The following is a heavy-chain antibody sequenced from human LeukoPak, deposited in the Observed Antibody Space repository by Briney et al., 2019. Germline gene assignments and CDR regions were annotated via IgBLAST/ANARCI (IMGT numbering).Heavy chain of an antibody. D-gene: IGHD3-9*01. CDR1: GFTFSSYA. CDR3: ASIFARYFDWSALDP. CDR2: ISGSGGST. V-gene: IGHV3-23*01. J-gene: IGHJ5*02. Sequence: GGSLRLSCAASGFTFSSYAMSWVRQAPGKGLEWVSAISGSGGSTYYADSVKGRFTISRDNAKNSLYLQMNSLRAEDTAVYYCASIFARYFDWSALDPWGQGTLVTVSS.